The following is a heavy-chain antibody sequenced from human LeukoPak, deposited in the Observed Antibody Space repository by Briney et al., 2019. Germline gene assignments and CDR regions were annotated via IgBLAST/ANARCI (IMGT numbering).Heavy chain of an antibody. CDR1: GFTFSSYA. CDR3: AKGERQNRLASAADY. CDR2: ISASGGST. V-gene: IGHV3-23*01. J-gene: IGHJ4*02. Sequence: GGSLRLSCVPSGFTFSSYAMSWVRQAPGKGLEWVSAISASGGSTYYADSVKGRFTISRDNSKNTLYLQMNSLRAEDTAVFYCAKGERQNRLASAADYWGQGALVTVSA. D-gene: IGHD6-13*01.